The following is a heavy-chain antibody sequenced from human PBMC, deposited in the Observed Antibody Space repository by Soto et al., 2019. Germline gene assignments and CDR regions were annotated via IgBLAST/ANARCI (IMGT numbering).Heavy chain of an antibody. CDR2: IIPIFGTA. CDR1: GGTFSSYA. Sequence: SVKVSCKASGGTFSSYAISWVRQAPGQGLEWMGGIIPIFGTANYAQKFQGRVTITADKSTSTAYMELSSLKSEDTAVYYCARGYCSSTSCFRHGMDVWGQGTTVTVSS. J-gene: IGHJ6*02. V-gene: IGHV1-69*06. D-gene: IGHD2-2*01. CDR3: ARGYCSSTSCFRHGMDV.